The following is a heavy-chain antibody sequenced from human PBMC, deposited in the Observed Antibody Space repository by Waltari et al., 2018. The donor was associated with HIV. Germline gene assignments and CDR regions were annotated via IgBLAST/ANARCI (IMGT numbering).Heavy chain of an antibody. CDR2: IIYGGRR. D-gene: IGHD2-2*02. Sequence: QVRLPMWGTGLLRPSETLSLTCAVYGGSFSGYYWGWIRQPPGQTLEWVGDIIYGGRRHYNPSLAGRVTISIDPSKNQFALNLTSVTAADMAIYYCARLWPPVVAPAAIVPPIWFDSWSRGTLVTVSS. V-gene: IGHV4-34*02. J-gene: IGHJ5*01. CDR1: GGSFSGYY. CDR3: ARLWPPVVAPAAIVPPIWFDS.